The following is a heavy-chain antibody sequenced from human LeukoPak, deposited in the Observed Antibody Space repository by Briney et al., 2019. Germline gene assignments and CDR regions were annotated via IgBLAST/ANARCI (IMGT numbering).Heavy chain of an antibody. D-gene: IGHD3-3*01. CDR3: AKGATVLRFLEWLSTPMDV. V-gene: IGHV3-30*18. J-gene: IGHJ6*02. CDR1: GFTFSSYG. Sequence: GGSLRLSCAASGFTFSSYGMHWVRQAPGKGLEWVAVMSYDGSNKCYADSVKGRFTVSRDTSKKTLYLQMNSLRAEDTAVYYCAKGATVLRFLEWLSTPMDVWGQGTTVTVSS. CDR2: MSYDGSNK.